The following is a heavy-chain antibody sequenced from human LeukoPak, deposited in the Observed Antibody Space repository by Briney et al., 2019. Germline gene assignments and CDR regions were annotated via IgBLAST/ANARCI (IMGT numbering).Heavy chain of an antibody. CDR2: VYYSGTT. CDR3: ARQTGSGLFILP. Sequence: SETLSLTCTVSGGSISSSGYYWGWIRQPPVKALEWIGSVYYSGTTSYNPSLKSRVTISVDMSKNHFSLRLSSVTAADTAVYYCARQTGSGLFILPGGQGTLVTVSS. CDR1: GGSISSSGYY. J-gene: IGHJ4*02. V-gene: IGHV4-39*01. D-gene: IGHD3/OR15-3a*01.